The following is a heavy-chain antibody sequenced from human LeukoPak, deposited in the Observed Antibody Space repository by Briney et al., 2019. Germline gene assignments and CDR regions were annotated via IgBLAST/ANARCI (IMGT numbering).Heavy chain of an antibody. D-gene: IGHD5-12*01. V-gene: IGHV1-2*04. CDR2: INPNSGGT. J-gene: IGHJ4*02. CDR3: ARIVDIVADGEGYFDY. Sequence: GASVKVSCKASGYTFTGYYMHWVRQAPGQGLEWMGWINPNSGGTNYAQKFQGWVTMTRDTSISTAYMELSRLRSDDTAVYYCARIVDIVADGEGYFDYWGQGTLVTVSS. CDR1: GYTFTGYY.